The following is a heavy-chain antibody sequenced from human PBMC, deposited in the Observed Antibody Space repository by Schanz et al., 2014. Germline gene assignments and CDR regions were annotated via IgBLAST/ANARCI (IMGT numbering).Heavy chain of an antibody. D-gene: IGHD3-16*01. J-gene: IGHJ4*02. Sequence: QVQLVESGGGVVQPGGSLRLSCAASGFAFRNYGMHWARQAPGKGPEWVAFIRFDGSSEYYADSVRGRFTISRDSARNSLYLQMSSLRAEDTAVYYCARGTPFLCDYWGQGTLVTVSS. CDR2: IRFDGSSE. V-gene: IGHV3-30*02. CDR1: GFAFRNYG. CDR3: ARGTPFLCDY.